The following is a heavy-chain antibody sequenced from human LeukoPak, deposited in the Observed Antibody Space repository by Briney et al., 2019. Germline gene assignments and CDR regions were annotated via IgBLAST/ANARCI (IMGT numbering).Heavy chain of an antibody. Sequence: GGTLRLSCAASGFTLSSYGMSWVRQAPGKGLEWVSAISGSGGSTYYADSVKGRFTISRDNSKNTLYLQMNSLRAEDTAVYYCAKAGRWSYYFDYWGQGTLVTVSS. CDR1: GFTLSSYG. CDR2: ISGSGGST. J-gene: IGHJ4*02. V-gene: IGHV3-23*01. CDR3: AKAGRWSYYFDY. D-gene: IGHD2-8*01.